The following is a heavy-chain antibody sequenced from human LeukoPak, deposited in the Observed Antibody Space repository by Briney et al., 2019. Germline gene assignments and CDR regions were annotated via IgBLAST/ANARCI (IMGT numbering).Heavy chain of an antibody. CDR1: GYSFTSYW. J-gene: IGHJ3*02. Sequence: GESLKISCKGSGYSFTSYWIGWVPQLPGKGLEWMGIIYPGDSDTRYSPSFQGQVTISADKSISTAYLQWSSLKASDTAMYYCASAYYYDSSGYYDDAFDIWGQGTMVTVSS. CDR3: ASAYYYDSSGYYDDAFDI. V-gene: IGHV5-51*01. D-gene: IGHD3-22*01. CDR2: IYPGDSDT.